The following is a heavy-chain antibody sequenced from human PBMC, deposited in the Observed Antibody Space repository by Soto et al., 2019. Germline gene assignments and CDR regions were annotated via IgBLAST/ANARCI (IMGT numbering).Heavy chain of an antibody. CDR3: ARDQNGSPHFDY. Sequence: SETLSLTCTVSGGSISSYYWSWIRQPPGKGLEWIGYIHYSGSANYNPSLMSRVTISVDSSKNQFSLKLSSVTAADTAMYYCARDQNGSPHFDYWGQGTLVTVSS. D-gene: IGHD1-26*01. CDR2: IHYSGSA. CDR1: GGSISSYY. J-gene: IGHJ4*02. V-gene: IGHV4-59*01.